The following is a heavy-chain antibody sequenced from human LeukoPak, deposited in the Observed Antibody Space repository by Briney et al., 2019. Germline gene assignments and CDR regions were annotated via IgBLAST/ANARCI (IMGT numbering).Heavy chain of an antibody. CDR1: GFTFSNYG. D-gene: IGHD1-7*01. CDR2: IWYDGSNK. Sequence: GGSLRLSCAASGFTFSNYGMHWVRQAPGKGLEWVAVIWYDGSNKYCADSVKGRFTISRDNSKNTLYLQINSLRAEDTAMYYCARELPPVVNYRFDHWGQRTLVTVSS. V-gene: IGHV3-33*01. J-gene: IGHJ5*02. CDR3: ARELPPVVNYRFDH.